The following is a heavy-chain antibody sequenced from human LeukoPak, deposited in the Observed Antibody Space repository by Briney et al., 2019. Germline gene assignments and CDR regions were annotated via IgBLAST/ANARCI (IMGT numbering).Heavy chain of an antibody. J-gene: IGHJ3*02. D-gene: IGHD3-16*02. V-gene: IGHV4-31*03. CDR2: IYSSGFT. Sequence: PSQTLSLTCTVSGASISSGIYYWTWIRHHPGQGLEWIGYIYSSGFTHYNPSLRSRVTMSIDTTNNQFSLLMTSVTVADTATYYCARSRGTIYRADEYDIWGQGTMVTVSS. CDR3: ARSRGTIYRADEYDI. CDR1: GASISSGIYY.